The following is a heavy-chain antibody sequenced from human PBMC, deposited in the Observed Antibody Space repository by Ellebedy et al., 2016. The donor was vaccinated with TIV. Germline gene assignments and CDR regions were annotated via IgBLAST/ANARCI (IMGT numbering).Heavy chain of an antibody. CDR2: VHHRGGT. Sequence: GSLRLXCEIDVPSISGYHWAWVRQLPGKGLEWIGDVHHRGGTRYISSLKGRVTISLDTSRKEFSLNITSVTAADTALYFCAKGSMVRGLAGWGQGTLVTVSS. V-gene: IGHV4-34*01. CDR1: VPSISGYH. CDR3: AKGSMVRGLAG. J-gene: IGHJ4*02. D-gene: IGHD3-10*01.